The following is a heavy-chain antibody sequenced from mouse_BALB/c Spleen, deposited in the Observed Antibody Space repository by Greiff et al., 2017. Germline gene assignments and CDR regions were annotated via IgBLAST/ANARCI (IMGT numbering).Heavy chain of an antibody. V-gene: IGHV14-3*02. D-gene: IGHD2-3*01. CDR2: IDPANGNT. Sequence: EVMLVESGAELVKPGASVKLSCTASGFNIKDTYMHWVKQRPEQGLEWIGRIDPANGNTKYDPKFQGKATITADTSSNTAYLQLSSLTSEDTAVYYCARRRFYDGYSWFAYWGQGTLVTVSA. CDR3: ARRRFYDGYSWFAY. J-gene: IGHJ3*01. CDR1: GFNIKDTY.